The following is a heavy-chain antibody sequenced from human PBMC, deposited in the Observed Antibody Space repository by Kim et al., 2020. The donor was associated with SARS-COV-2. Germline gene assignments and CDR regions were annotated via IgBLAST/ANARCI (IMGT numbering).Heavy chain of an antibody. V-gene: IGHV1-69*13. Sequence: SVKVSCKASGGTFSSYAISWVRQAPGQGLEWMGGIIPIFGTANYAQKFQGRVTITSDESTSTAYMELSSLRSEDTAVYYCARDPKGGYSGYDYSYYFDYWGQGTLVTVSS. D-gene: IGHD5-12*01. CDR1: GGTFSSYA. CDR2: IIPIFGTA. J-gene: IGHJ4*02. CDR3: ARDPKGGYSGYDYSYYFDY.